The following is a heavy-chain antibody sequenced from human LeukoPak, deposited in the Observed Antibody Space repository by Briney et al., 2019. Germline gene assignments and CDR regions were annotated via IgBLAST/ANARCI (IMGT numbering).Heavy chain of an antibody. Sequence: GGSLRLSCAASGFTFSSYSMNWVRQAPGKGLELVSSISISTTYIYYADSVKGRFTISRDNANNSLFLQMNSLRVEDTAVYYCARERFHGSGAPKYDYWGQGTLVTVSS. V-gene: IGHV3-21*01. D-gene: IGHD3-10*01. CDR1: GFTFSSYS. CDR3: ARERFHGSGAPKYDY. J-gene: IGHJ4*02. CDR2: ISISTTYI.